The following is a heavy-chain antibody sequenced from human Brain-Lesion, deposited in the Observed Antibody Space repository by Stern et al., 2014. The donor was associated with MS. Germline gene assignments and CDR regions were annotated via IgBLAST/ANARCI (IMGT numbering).Heavy chain of an antibody. J-gene: IGHJ6*02. CDR1: GYIFTGYY. CDR3: ARDQRGITIFGVVTDYYYLGMDV. D-gene: IGHD3-3*01. Sequence: QLQLVQSGAEVKKPGASVKVSCKTSGYIFTGYYIHWVRQAPGPGLEWMAWINPNTGGTKFAQKFQGRVAMGRDTSISTAYVELSSLTSDDTAVYYCARDQRGITIFGVVTDYYYLGMDVWGQGTTVTVSS. CDR2: INPNTGGT. V-gene: IGHV1-2*02.